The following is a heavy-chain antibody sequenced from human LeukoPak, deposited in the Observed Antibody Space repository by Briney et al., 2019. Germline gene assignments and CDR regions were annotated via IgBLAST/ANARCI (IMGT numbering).Heavy chain of an antibody. CDR1: EFSFSNYW. J-gene: IGHJ3*01. CDR2: IKQDGSEK. V-gene: IGHV3-7*04. D-gene: IGHD6-25*01. CDR3: ARVAATATGAYDL. Sequence: PGGSLRLSCAAYEFSFSNYWMSWVRQAPGKGQEWVASIKQDGSEKNYVDSVKGRFSISRDNTNNSLYLQVNSLRAEDTAVYFCARVAATATGAYDLWGQGTMVTVSS.